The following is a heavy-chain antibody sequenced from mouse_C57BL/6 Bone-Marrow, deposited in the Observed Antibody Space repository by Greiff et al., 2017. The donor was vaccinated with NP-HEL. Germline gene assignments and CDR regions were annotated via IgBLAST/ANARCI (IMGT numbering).Heavy chain of an antibody. CDR2: ILPGSGST. CDR3: ARNGYYYGSRRGYFDV. J-gene: IGHJ1*03. D-gene: IGHD1-1*01. Sequence: VQLQQSGAELMKPGASVKLSCKATGYTFTGYWIEWVKQRPGHGLEWIGEILPGSGSTNYNEKFKGKATFTADTSSNQAYMQLSSLTTEDSAIYYCARNGYYYGSRRGYFDVWGTGTTVTVSS. V-gene: IGHV1-9*01. CDR1: GYTFTGYW.